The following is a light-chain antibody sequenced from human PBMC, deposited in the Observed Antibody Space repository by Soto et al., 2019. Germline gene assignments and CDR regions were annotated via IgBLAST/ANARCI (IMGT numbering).Light chain of an antibody. CDR2: GAS. V-gene: IGKV3-20*01. CDR1: QSVTSNY. J-gene: IGKJ5*01. Sequence: IGLKQSPGTLSLYTGERATLSCRASQSVTSNYLAWYQQKPGPAPRLLVYGASSRATGISDRFSGSGSGTDFTLTISRLEPEDFAVYYCQHYVSPPITFGQGTDWRL. CDR3: QHYVSPPIT.